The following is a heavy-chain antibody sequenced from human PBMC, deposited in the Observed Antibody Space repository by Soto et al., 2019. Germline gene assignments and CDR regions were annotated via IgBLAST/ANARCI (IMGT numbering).Heavy chain of an antibody. D-gene: IGHD3-9*01. J-gene: IGHJ4*02. Sequence: QVQLQESGPGLVKPSQTLTLTCTVSGGSMSSGAFYWSWIRQHPGKGLEWIGHISDSGSSYYNPSLERRVTISVDTSKNQFSLKLSAVTAADTAVYFCARTTFYDIFTAYYSLFDYWGQGTLVTVSS. CDR3: ARTTFYDIFTAYYSLFDY. CDR1: GGSMSSGAFY. CDR2: ISDSGSS. V-gene: IGHV4-31*03.